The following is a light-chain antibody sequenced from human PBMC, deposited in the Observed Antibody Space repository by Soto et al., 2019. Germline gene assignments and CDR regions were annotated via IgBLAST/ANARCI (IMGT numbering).Light chain of an antibody. CDR2: ATS. J-gene: IGKJ1*01. V-gene: IGKV3-20*01. CDR3: QQYFGSSCT. Sequence: EIVLTQSPGTLSSSPGERATLSCRASQSIDNRYLAWYQHKPGQAPRLLIYATSSMATCIPDRFGGSGSGTDFTLTINRLEPEDFAVYYCQQYFGSSCTFGQGTKVDIK. CDR1: QSIDNRY.